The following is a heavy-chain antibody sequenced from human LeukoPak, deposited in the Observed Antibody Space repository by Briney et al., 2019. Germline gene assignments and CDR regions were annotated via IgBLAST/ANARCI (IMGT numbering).Heavy chain of an antibody. CDR1: GGSISTFY. V-gene: IGHV4-4*07. J-gene: IGHJ4*02. CDR3: ARDGGSDQYYFDN. D-gene: IGHD6-19*01. CDR2: IFTSGST. Sequence: SETLSLTCTVSGGSISTFYWSWIRQPAGQGLEWIGRIFTSGSTNYNPSLKSRVTISVDTSQNHFSLRLTSLTAADTAMYYCARDGGSDQYYFDNWGQGTLVTVSS.